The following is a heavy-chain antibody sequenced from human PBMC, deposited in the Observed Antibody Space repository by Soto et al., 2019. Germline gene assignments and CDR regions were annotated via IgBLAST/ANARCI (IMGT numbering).Heavy chain of an antibody. J-gene: IGHJ6*02. CDR3: VLLAQGYSYGMVV. V-gene: IGHV5-10-1*01. CDR2: IDPSDSYT. Sequence: GESLKSSGKGSGYSFTSYSISCVRQMPGKGLEWMGRIDPSDSYTNYSPSFQGHVTISADKSISTAYLQWSSLKASDTAMYYCVLLAQGYSYGMVVWGPGPTVTLSS. D-gene: IGHD2-15*01. CDR1: GYSFTSYS.